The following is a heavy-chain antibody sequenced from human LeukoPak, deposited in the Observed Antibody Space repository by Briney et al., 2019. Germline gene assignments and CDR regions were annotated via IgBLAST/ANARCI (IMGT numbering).Heavy chain of an antibody. Sequence: ASVKVSCKASGYTFTGYYIHWVRQAPGQGLEWMRWMNPNSGGTNYAQKFQGRFTMTRDTSISTAYMDLSRLGSDDTAVYYCARGGYSSGWFYFDYWGQGTLVTVSS. CDR3: ARGGYSSGWFYFDY. D-gene: IGHD6-19*01. CDR2: MNPNSGGT. V-gene: IGHV1-2*02. CDR1: GYTFTGYY. J-gene: IGHJ4*02.